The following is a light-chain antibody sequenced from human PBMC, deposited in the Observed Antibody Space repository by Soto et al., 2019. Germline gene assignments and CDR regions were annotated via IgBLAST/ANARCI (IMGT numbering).Light chain of an antibody. J-gene: IGKJ2*01. V-gene: IGKV1-5*03. CDR1: QSISTW. Sequence: DLQMTQSPSSLSASVGDRVTITCRASQSISTWLAWYQQKPGKAPKLLIYKASSLESGVPSEFSGSGSGTEFTLTISSLQPDDFATYYCQQYNSYPYTFGQGTKLEIK. CDR2: KAS. CDR3: QQYNSYPYT.